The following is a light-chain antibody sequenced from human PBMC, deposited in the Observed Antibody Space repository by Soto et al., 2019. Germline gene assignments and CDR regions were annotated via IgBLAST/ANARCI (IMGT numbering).Light chain of an antibody. CDR2: GAS. Sequence: ETVLTQSPATLSLSPGERATLSCRASQSVSRYLAWYQHKPGQAPRLLIYGASNRATGIPDRFSGSGSGTDFTLTISRLGPEDFAVYYCQQYGSSGTFGQGTKVDIK. CDR1: QSVSRY. V-gene: IGKV3-20*01. CDR3: QQYGSSGT. J-gene: IGKJ1*01.